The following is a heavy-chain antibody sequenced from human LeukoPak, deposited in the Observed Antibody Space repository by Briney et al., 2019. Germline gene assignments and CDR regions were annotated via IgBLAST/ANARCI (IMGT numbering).Heavy chain of an antibody. D-gene: IGHD6-13*01. Sequence: PSETLSLTCTISGDSISNYYWGWIRQPPGVGLEWIGTIYYSGRTNYNPSLKSRVTISVDTSKNHFSLRLSSVTAADTAVYYCARYSSNWGSLDYWAQGTVVTVSS. CDR1: GDSISNYY. V-gene: IGHV4-39*07. CDR2: IYYSGRT. J-gene: IGHJ4*02. CDR3: ARYSSNWGSLDY.